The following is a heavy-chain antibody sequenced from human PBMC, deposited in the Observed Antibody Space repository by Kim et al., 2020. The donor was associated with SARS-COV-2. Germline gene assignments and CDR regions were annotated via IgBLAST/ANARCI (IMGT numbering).Heavy chain of an antibody. J-gene: IGHJ4*02. V-gene: IGHV3-7*01. CDR1: GFSFNDYW. Sequence: GGSLRLSCAASGFSFNDYWMSWVRQAPGKGLEWVANIKQDGTEKHYVDSVKGRFTISRDNAKNSLYLQMNSLRAEDTAVYHCVRNSFYARDYWGQGTLVTVSS. CDR2: IKQDGTEK. CDR3: VRNSFYARDY. D-gene: IGHD2-2*01.